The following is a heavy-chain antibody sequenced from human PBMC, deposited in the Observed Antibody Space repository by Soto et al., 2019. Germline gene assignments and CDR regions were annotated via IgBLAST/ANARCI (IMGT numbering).Heavy chain of an antibody. CDR2: INHSGST. J-gene: IGHJ4*02. D-gene: IGHD6-6*01. Sequence: SETLSLTCAVYGGSFSGYYWSWIRQPPGKGLEWIGEINHSGSTNYNPSLKSRVTISVDTSKNQFSLKLSSVTAADTAVYYCGAFEYSSSSYDYWGQGTLVTVSS. CDR1: GGSFSGYY. CDR3: GAFEYSSSSYDY. V-gene: IGHV4-34*01.